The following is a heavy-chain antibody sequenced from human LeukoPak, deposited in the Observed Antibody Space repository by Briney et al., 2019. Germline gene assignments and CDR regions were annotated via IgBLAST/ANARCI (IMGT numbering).Heavy chain of an antibody. CDR3: ARSYSSSWYWFDP. CDR2: INPNSGGT. CDR1: GYTFTGYY. J-gene: IGHJ5*02. D-gene: IGHD6-13*01. Sequence: ASVKVSCKASGYTFTGYYMHLVRQAPGQGLEWMGWINPNSGGTNYAQKFQGRVTMTRDTSISTAYMELSRLRSDDTAVYYCARSYSSSWYWFDPWGQGTLVTVSS. V-gene: IGHV1-2*02.